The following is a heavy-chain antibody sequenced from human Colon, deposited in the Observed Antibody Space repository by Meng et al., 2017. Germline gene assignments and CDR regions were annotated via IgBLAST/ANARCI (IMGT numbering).Heavy chain of an antibody. CDR3: ARKGYCTNGVCSAFDY. Sequence: GESLKISCAASGFTFSSYSMNWVRQAPGTGLEWVSSISSSSSYIYYADSVKGRFTISRDNAKNSLYLQMNSLRAEDTAVYYCARKGYCTNGVCSAFDYWGQGTLVTVSS. J-gene: IGHJ4*02. CDR1: GFTFSSYS. V-gene: IGHV3-21*01. D-gene: IGHD2-8*01. CDR2: ISSSSSYI.